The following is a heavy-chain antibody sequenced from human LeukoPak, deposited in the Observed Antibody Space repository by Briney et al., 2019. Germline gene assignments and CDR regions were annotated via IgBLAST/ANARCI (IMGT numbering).Heavy chain of an antibody. J-gene: IGHJ4*02. V-gene: IGHV3-21*01. CDR3: ARDPEGDY. Sequence: GGSLRLSCAASGFTFSTYSINWVRQAPGRGLEWVSSITGSSSYIYYADSVKGRFTISRDNAKNSLYLQMNSLRAEDTAVYYCARDPEGDYWGQGTLVTVSS. CDR1: GFTFSTYS. CDR2: ITGSSSYI.